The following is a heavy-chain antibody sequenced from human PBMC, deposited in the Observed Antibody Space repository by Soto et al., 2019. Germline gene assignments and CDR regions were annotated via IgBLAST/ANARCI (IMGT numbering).Heavy chain of an antibody. J-gene: IGHJ4*02. D-gene: IGHD4-17*01. Sequence: ASVKVSCKASGYTFTSYGISWVRQAPGQGLEWMGWISAYNGNTNYAQKLQGRVTMTTDTSTSTAYMELRSLRSDDTAVYYCARSTTVTTYAHRGPLGYWGQGTLVTV. CDR3: ARSTTVTTYAHRGPLGY. CDR1: GYTFTSYG. V-gene: IGHV1-18*04. CDR2: ISAYNGNT.